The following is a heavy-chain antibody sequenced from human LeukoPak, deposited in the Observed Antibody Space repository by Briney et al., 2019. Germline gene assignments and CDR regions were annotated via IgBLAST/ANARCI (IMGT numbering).Heavy chain of an antibody. V-gene: IGHV4-34*01. D-gene: IGHD3-3*01. CDR1: GVSFSGYY. CDR2: IDHSGST. Sequence: PSETLSLTCAVYGVSFSGYYWSWIRQPPGKGLEWIGEIDHSGSTNYNPSLKSRVTISVDTSKNQFSLKLSSVTAADTAVYYCARDRWGWITIFGVVIDSKGGFDPWGQGTLVTVSS. CDR3: ARDRWGWITIFGVVIDSKGGFDP. J-gene: IGHJ5*02.